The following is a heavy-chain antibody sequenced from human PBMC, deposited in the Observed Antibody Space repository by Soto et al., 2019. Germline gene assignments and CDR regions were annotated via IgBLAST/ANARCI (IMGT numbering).Heavy chain of an antibody. J-gene: IGHJ4*02. Sequence: QVQLVESGGGVVQPGRSLRLSCAASGFTFSSYGMHWVRQAPGKGLEWVAVISYDGSNKYYADSVKGRFTISRDNSKNTLYLQMNSLRAEDTAVYYCAKAYPYGDYVSYFDYWGQGILVAVSS. CDR1: GFTFSSYG. D-gene: IGHD4-17*01. CDR2: ISYDGSNK. CDR3: AKAYPYGDYVSYFDY. V-gene: IGHV3-30*18.